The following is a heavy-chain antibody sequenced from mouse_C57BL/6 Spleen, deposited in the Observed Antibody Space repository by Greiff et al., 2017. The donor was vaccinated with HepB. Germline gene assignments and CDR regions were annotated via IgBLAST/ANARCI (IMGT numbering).Heavy chain of an antibody. Sequence: EVKVEESGGGLVKPGGSLKLSCAASGFTFSSYAMSWVRQTPEKRLEWVATISDGGSYTYYPDNVKGRFTISRDNAKNNLYLQMSHLKSEDTAMYYCARDSFYYYGSSYSPRYFDVWGTGTTVTVSS. V-gene: IGHV5-4*01. D-gene: IGHD1-1*01. CDR3: ARDSFYYYGSSYSPRYFDV. CDR2: ISDGGSYT. CDR1: GFTFSSYA. J-gene: IGHJ1*03.